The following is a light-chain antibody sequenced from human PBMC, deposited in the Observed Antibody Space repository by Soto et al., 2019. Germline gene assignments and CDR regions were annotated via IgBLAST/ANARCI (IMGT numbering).Light chain of an antibody. CDR1: TLGSKF. CDR2: EDT. Sequence: SYELTQPPSVSVSPGQTANITCSGNTLGSKFVFWYQQKAGQSPMVVIYEDTKRPSGIPERFSGSNSGNTATLTISGTQAXXEADFYCQAWDSGTVVFGGGTKLTV. V-gene: IGLV3-1*01. CDR3: QAWDSGTVV. J-gene: IGLJ2*01.